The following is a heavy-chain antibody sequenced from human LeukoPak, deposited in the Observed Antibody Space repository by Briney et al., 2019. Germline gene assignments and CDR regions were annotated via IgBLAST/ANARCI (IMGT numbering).Heavy chain of an antibody. J-gene: IGHJ3*02. CDR1: GGSISSSNW. V-gene: IGHV4-4*02. D-gene: IGHD2-2*01. CDR2: IYHSGCT. CDR3: ARGGYCSSTSCSFDI. Sequence: SGTLSLTCAVSGGSISSSNWWSWVRQPPGKGLEWIGEIYHSGCTNYNPSLKSRVTISVDKSKNQFSLKLGSVTAADTAVYYCARGGYCSSTSCSFDIWGQGTMVTVSS.